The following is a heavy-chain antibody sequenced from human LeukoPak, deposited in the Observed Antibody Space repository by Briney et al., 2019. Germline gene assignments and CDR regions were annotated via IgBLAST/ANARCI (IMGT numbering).Heavy chain of an antibody. V-gene: IGHV4-39*01. CDR3: ARHFPHMDFTGWKQGWFDP. J-gene: IGHJ5*02. CDR1: RDSISSRSFY. D-gene: IGHD6-19*01. CDR2: IYYSGVT. Sequence: SETLSLTCTVSRDSISSRSFYWGWIRQPPGKGLEWLGTIYYSGVTYYNPSLKTRVTMSVATSDNQFSLRLISVTAADTAVYSCARHFPHMDFTGWKQGWFDPWGQGTLVTVSS.